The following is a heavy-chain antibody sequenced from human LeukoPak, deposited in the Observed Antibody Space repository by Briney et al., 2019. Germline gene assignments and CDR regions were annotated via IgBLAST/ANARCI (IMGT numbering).Heavy chain of an antibody. CDR1: GGTFSSYA. CDR2: ISAYNGNT. Sequence: ASVKVSCKASGGTFSSYAISWVRQAPGQGLEWMGWISAYNGNTNYAQKLQGRVTMTTDTSTSTAYMELRSLRSDDTAVYYCARRAARWASGDYWGQGTLVTVSS. CDR3: ARRAARWASGDY. V-gene: IGHV1-18*01. D-gene: IGHD6-6*01. J-gene: IGHJ4*02.